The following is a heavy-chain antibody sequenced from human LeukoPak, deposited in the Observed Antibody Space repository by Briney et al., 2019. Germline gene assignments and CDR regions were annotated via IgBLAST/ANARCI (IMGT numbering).Heavy chain of an antibody. V-gene: IGHV4-39*07. D-gene: IGHD3-16*02. J-gene: IGHJ3*02. Sequence: PSETLSLTCTVSGGSISTSSYYWGWVRQPPGKGLEWIGNIFYSGSTYYSPSLKSRVTISLDTSRNQLSLKLNSVTAADTAVYYCAKSNSYGLVDIWGQGTMVTVSS. CDR1: GGSISTSSYY. CDR3: AKSNSYGLVDI. CDR2: IFYSGST.